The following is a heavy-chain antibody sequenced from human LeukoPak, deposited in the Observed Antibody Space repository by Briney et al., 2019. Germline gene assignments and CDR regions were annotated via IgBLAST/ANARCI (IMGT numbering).Heavy chain of an antibody. CDR2: ISAYNGNT. CDR3: ARLYYYGSGEVDY. Sequence: EASVTVSFTASGYTFTIYGISWVRQAPGQELEWMGWISAYNGNTNYAQKLQGRVTITTDTSTSTAYMELRSLRSDDTAVYYCARLYYYGSGEVDYWGQGTLVTVSS. CDR1: GYTFTIYG. V-gene: IGHV1-18*04. D-gene: IGHD3-10*01. J-gene: IGHJ4*02.